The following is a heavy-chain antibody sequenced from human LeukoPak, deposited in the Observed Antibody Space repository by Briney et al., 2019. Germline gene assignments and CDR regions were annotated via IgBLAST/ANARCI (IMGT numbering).Heavy chain of an antibody. V-gene: IGHV3-30*04. CDR3: ARDRRTDVDTAMVEV. CDR2: ISYDGSNK. D-gene: IGHD5-18*01. CDR1: GFTFSSYA. J-gene: IGHJ4*02. Sequence: PGRSLRLSCAASGFTFSSYAMHWVRQAPGKGLEWVAVISYDGSNKYYADSVKGRFTISRDNSKNTLYLQMNSLRAEDTAVYYCARDRRTDVDTAMVEVWGQGTLVTVSS.